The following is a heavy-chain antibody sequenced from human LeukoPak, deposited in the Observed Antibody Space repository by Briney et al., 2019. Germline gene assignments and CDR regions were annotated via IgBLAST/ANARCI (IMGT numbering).Heavy chain of an antibody. Sequence: ASVKVSCKASGYTFTGYYMHWVRQATGQGLEWMGWMNPNSGNTGYAQKFQGRVTMTRNTSISTAYMELSSLRSEDTAVYYCARRTFRSHSTVGYWGQGTLVTVSS. J-gene: IGHJ4*02. D-gene: IGHD1-1*01. CDR3: ARRTFRSHSTVGY. V-gene: IGHV1-8*02. CDR2: MNPNSGNT. CDR1: GYTFTGYY.